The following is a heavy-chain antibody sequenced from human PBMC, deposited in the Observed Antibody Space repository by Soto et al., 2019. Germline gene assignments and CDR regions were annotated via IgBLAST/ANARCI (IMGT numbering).Heavy chain of an antibody. V-gene: IGHV3-72*01. J-gene: IGHJ4*02. CDR3: ARFSGSYTRGLDY. CDR2: SRNKANSYST. Sequence: EVQVVESGGGLVQPGGSLRLSCAASGFTFSDHYMDWVRQAPGKGLEWVGRSRNKANSYSTEYAASVKGRFTISRDESKNSLYLQMNSLKTEDTAVYYCARFSGSYTRGLDYWGQGTLLTVSS. D-gene: IGHD1-26*01. CDR1: GFTFSDHY.